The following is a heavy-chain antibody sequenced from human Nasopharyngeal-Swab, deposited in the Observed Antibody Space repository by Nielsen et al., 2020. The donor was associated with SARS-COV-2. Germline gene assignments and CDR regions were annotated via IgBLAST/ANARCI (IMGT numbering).Heavy chain of an antibody. CDR2: TSAYNGNT. Sequence: ASVEASCKASGYTFTSYGISGGRQAHGQGREWRGWTSAYNGNTNYAKKLQGRVTMTTDTSTSTAYMELRSLRSDDTAVYYCARVGIAVAGHGGLYYYYGMDVWGQGTTVTVSS. CDR1: GYTFTSYG. V-gene: IGHV1-18*04. D-gene: IGHD6-19*01. CDR3: ARVGIAVAGHGGLYYYYGMDV. J-gene: IGHJ6*02.